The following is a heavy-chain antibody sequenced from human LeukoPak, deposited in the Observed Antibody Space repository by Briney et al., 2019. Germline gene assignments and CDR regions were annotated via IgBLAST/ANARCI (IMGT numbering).Heavy chain of an antibody. D-gene: IGHD2-2*01. V-gene: IGHV4-59*01. CDR2: IYYSGSP. Sequence: SETLSLTCTVSGGSISSYYWSWIRQPPGKGLEWIGYIYYSGSPNYNSSLKSRVTISVDTSKNQFSLKLSSVTDADTAVYYCARGSRVGYCSNTSCYPYWYLDLWGRGTLVTVSS. J-gene: IGHJ2*01. CDR1: GGSISSYY. CDR3: ARGSRVGYCSNTSCYPYWYLDL.